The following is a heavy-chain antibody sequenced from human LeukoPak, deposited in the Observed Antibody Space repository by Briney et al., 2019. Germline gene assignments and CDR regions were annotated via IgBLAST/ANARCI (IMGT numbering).Heavy chain of an antibody. CDR1: GFNFSRFS. J-gene: IGHJ4*02. CDR2: ISYDGTNK. D-gene: IGHD5-24*01. Sequence: GGSLRLSCAASGFNFSRFSIHWVRQAPGEGLEWVAVISYDGTNKYYADRVKGRFAISRDNSKNTLYLQMNSLRGEDTAVYYCARADGYNRKFDYWGQGTLVTVSS. V-gene: IGHV3-30*09. CDR3: ARADGYNRKFDY.